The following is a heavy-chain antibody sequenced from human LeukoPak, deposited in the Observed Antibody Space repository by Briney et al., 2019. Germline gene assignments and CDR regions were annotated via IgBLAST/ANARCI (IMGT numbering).Heavy chain of an antibody. V-gene: IGHV3-48*01. J-gene: IGHJ4*02. CDR1: GFTFSSYG. CDR2: ISSSGSTI. CDR3: AKGEYHQDGIGENRFDN. Sequence: GGSLRLSCAASGFTFSSYGMSWVRQAPGKGLEWVSYISSSGSTIYYADSVKGRFTISRDNAKNSVFLQMSSLRPEDTAVYYCAKGEYHQDGIGENRFDNWGQGALVTVSS. D-gene: IGHD5-24*01.